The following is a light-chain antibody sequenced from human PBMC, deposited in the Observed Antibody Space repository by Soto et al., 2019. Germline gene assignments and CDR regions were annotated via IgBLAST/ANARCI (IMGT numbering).Light chain of an antibody. Sequence: QSVLTQPASVSGSPGQSITISCTGTSSDVGGYNSVSWYQQHPGKAPKLMIYDVSNRPSGVSDRFSGSKSANTASLTVSGLQAEDEADYYCSSYTTSSTLVFGGGTKVTVL. CDR3: SSYTTSSTLV. V-gene: IGLV2-14*01. J-gene: IGLJ2*01. CDR1: SSDVGGYNS. CDR2: DVS.